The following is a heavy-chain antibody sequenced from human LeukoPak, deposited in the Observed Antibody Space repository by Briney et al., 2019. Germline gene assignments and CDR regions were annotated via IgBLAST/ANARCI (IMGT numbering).Heavy chain of an antibody. Sequence: SETLSLTCAVSGASISGSGYYWGWIRQPPGKGLEWTGNIYYSGSTYYNASLQSRVTISIDTSKNQFSLRLKSVTAADTAMYYCAKSGGYGLIDYWGQGTLVTVSS. V-gene: IGHV4-39*01. J-gene: IGHJ4*02. CDR1: GASISGSGYY. CDR2: IYYSGST. CDR3: AKSGGYGLIDY. D-gene: IGHD1-26*01.